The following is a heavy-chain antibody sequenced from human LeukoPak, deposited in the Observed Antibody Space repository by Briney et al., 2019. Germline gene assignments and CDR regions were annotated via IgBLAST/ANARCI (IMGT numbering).Heavy chain of an antibody. CDR1: GFTFSSYA. V-gene: IGHV3-30-3*01. D-gene: IGHD2-2*01. Sequence: GRSLRLSCAASGFTFSSYAMHWVRQAPGKGLEWVAVTSNDGSNKYYADSVKGRFTISRDNSKNTLYLQMNSLRAEDTAVYYCTRAASDCSSTSCFTRYFQHWGQGTLVTVSS. J-gene: IGHJ1*01. CDR2: TSNDGSNK. CDR3: TRAASDCSSTSCFTRYFQH.